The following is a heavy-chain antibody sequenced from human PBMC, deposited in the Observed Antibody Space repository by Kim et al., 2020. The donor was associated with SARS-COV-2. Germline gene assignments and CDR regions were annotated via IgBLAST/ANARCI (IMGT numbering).Heavy chain of an antibody. Sequence: SETLSLTCSVSGYSISSGYYWGWIRQPPGKGLEWIGTIYHSGSTYYTPSLKSRVTISVDTSKNQFSLKLSSVTAADTAVYYCARSYYDSRGYYVDYWGQGTLVTVSS. D-gene: IGHD3-22*01. J-gene: IGHJ4*02. CDR2: IYHSGST. CDR3: ARSYYDSRGYYVDY. V-gene: IGHV4-38-2*02. CDR1: GYSISSGYY.